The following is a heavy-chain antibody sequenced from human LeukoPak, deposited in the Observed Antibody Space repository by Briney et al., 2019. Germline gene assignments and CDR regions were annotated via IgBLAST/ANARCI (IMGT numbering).Heavy chain of an antibody. V-gene: IGHV4-59*01. Sequence: SETLSLTCTVSGASISDYYWTWIRQPPGKGLEWIGHIYYSGNTIYNPSLKSRVTISIDTSKNQFSLKLSSVTTADTAVYYCAGEDYFDTSGYASWRFDIWGQGTMVTVSS. D-gene: IGHD3-22*01. CDR2: IYYSGNT. J-gene: IGHJ3*02. CDR1: GASISDYY. CDR3: AGEDYFDTSGYASWRFDI.